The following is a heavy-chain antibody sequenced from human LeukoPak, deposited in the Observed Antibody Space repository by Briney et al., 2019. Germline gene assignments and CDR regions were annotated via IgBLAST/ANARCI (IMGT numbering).Heavy chain of an antibody. V-gene: IGHV1-18*01. Sequence: ASVKVSCKTSGYTFNNFGITWVRQAPGQGPEWMGWISIGDGRTHYGRKFKDRVSMTREMSSNTAFLELSSLRSDDTAVYFCSRSYYSSSWYYFDHWGQGTLVTVSS. CDR2: ISIGDGRT. CDR3: SRSYYSSSWYYFDH. D-gene: IGHD2-15*01. J-gene: IGHJ4*02. CDR1: GYTFNNFG.